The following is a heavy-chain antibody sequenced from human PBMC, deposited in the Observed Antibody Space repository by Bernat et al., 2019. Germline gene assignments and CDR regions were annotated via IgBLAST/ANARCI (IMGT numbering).Heavy chain of an antibody. CDR2: IKSKSDGGTT. J-gene: IGHJ4*01. D-gene: IGHD4-17*01. CDR1: GFSFSNAW. Sequence: EVQLVESGGGLVEPGGSLRLSCAASGFSFSNAWMSWVRQAPGKGLEGVGRIKSKSDGGTTDYATPVKGRFTISRDDSENTLYLQMNSLKTEDTAVYYCTTDKPSGSGYGAYGWGQGTLVTVSS. CDR3: TTDKPSGSGYGAYG. V-gene: IGHV3-15*01.